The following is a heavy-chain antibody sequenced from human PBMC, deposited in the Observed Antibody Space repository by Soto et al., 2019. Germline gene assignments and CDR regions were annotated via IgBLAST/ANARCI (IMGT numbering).Heavy chain of an antibody. Sequence: QVQLQESGPGLVKPSETLSLTCTVSGGSISSYYWSWIRQPPGKGLEWIGYIYYSGSTNYNPSLKSRVTISVDTSKNQFSLKLSSVTAADTAVYYCARGPGGYEAYWGQGTLVTVSS. CDR3: ARGPGGYEAY. CDR2: IYYSGST. D-gene: IGHD3-22*01. CDR1: GGSISSYY. J-gene: IGHJ4*02. V-gene: IGHV4-59*01.